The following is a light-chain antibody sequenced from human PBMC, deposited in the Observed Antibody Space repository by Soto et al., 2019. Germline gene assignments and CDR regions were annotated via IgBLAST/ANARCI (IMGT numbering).Light chain of an antibody. CDR2: GAS. J-gene: IGKJ5*01. Sequence: DIVLTQSPASLSLSPRERATLSCRASQSVDSYFVWYQQKPGQAPRLLIFGASIRATGIPARFSGSGSGTDFTLTINSLEPDDFAVYYCQQCDSWTITFGQGGRLEIK. CDR1: QSVDSY. V-gene: IGKV3-11*01. CDR3: QQCDSWTIT.